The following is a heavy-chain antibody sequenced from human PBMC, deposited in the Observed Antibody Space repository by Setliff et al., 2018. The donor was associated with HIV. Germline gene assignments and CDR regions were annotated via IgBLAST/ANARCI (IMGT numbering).Heavy chain of an antibody. J-gene: IGHJ3*02. CDR2: IYYTGST. CDR3: ARGPQNYHDGHRAFDI. V-gene: IGHV4-31*03. D-gene: IGHD3-22*01. Sequence: PSETLSLTCTVSGGSISSGGYYWNWIRQHPRKGLEWIGYIYYTGSTYYNPSLQSRVTISVDTSKNQFSLRLTSMTAADTAVFYCARGPQNYHDGHRAFDIWGQGTMVTVSS. CDR1: GGSISSGGYY.